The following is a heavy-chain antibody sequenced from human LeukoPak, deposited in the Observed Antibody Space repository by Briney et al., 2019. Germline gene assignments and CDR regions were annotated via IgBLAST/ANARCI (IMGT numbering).Heavy chain of an antibody. V-gene: IGHV3-23*01. D-gene: IGHD6-19*01. CDR2: ISGSGGST. Sequence: HPGGSLRLSCAASGFTFSSYAMSWVRQAPGKGPEWVSAISGSGGSTYYADSVKGRFTISRDNSKNTLYLQMNSLRAEDTAVYYCAKVIFQWLVLDWGQGTLVTVSS. CDR1: GFTFSSYA. J-gene: IGHJ4*02. CDR3: AKVIFQWLVLD.